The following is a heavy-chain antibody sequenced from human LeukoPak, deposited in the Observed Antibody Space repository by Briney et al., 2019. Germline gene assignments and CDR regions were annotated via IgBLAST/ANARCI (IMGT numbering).Heavy chain of an antibody. CDR1: GGSISSSSYY. J-gene: IGHJ4*02. Sequence: SETLSLTCTVSGGSISSSSYYWGWIRQPPGKGLEWIGSIYYSGSTYYNPSLKSRVTISVDTSKNQFSLKLSSVTAADTAVYYCARDKGYGDYIDYWGQGTLVTVSS. CDR2: IYYSGST. D-gene: IGHD4-17*01. CDR3: ARDKGYGDYIDY. V-gene: IGHV4-39*07.